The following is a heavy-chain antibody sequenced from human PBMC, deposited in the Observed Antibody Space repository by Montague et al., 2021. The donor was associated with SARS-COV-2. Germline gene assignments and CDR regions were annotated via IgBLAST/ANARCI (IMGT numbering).Heavy chain of an antibody. J-gene: IGHJ3*02. Sequence: SLRLSCAASGFTFSTYDMNWVRQAPGKGPEWLSYISTSAYTTSYAGSVTCRFTISRDKGKNSLYLQMNSLRVEDTAVYYCTRDYRSIVGDGLEIWGQWTKVTVSS. CDR3: TRDYRSIVGDGLEI. V-gene: IGHV3-48*03. CDR2: ISTSAYTT. D-gene: IGHD3-16*02. CDR1: GFTFSTYD.